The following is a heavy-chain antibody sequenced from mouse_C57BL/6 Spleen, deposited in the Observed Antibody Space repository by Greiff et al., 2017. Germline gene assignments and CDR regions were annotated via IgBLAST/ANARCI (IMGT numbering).Heavy chain of an antibody. CDR3: ARSGMVTTYFDY. CDR1: GYTFTSYG. J-gene: IGHJ2*01. CDR2: IYPRSGNT. Sequence: QVQLKQSGAELARPGASVKLSCKASGYTFTSYGISWVKQRTGQGLEWIGEIYPRSGNTYYNEKFKGKATLTADKSSSTAYMELRSLTSEDSAVYFCARSGMVTTYFDYWGQGTTLIVSS. V-gene: IGHV1-81*01. D-gene: IGHD2-2*01.